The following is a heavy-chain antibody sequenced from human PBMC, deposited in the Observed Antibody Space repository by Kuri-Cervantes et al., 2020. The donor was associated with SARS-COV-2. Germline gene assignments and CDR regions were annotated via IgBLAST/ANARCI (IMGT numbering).Heavy chain of an antibody. Sequence: GGSLRLSCAASGFTFSSYSMNWVRQAPGKGLEWVSSISSSSSYIYYADSVKGRFTISRDNAKNSLYLRMNSLRAEDTAVYYCARAYYYDSSGYYSNWFDPWGQGTLVTVSS. V-gene: IGHV3-21*01. CDR2: ISSSSSYI. CDR3: ARAYYYDSSGYYSNWFDP. D-gene: IGHD3-22*01. J-gene: IGHJ5*02. CDR1: GFTFSSYS.